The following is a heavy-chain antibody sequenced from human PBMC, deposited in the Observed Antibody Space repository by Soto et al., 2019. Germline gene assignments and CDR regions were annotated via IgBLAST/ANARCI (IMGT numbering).Heavy chain of an antibody. V-gene: IGHV4-4*02. J-gene: IGHJ6*03. Sequence: SETLSLTCAVFSALISSSNWWNWDRQPPGKGLEWIGEIYHTGSTNYNPSLKGRVTISVDKSKNQFYLKLNSVTAADTAVYYCARVHDFWSGYPPYMDVWGKGTTVTVSS. D-gene: IGHD3-3*01. CDR1: SALISSSNW. CDR2: IYHTGST. CDR3: ARVHDFWSGYPPYMDV.